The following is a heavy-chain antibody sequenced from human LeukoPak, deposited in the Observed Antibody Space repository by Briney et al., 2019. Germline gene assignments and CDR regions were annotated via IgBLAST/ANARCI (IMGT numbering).Heavy chain of an antibody. D-gene: IGHD6-13*01. V-gene: IGHV1-18*01. CDR2: ISAYNGNT. J-gene: IGHJ5*02. CDR3: ARDGRSTIAAAAYNWFDP. CDR1: GGTFSNYA. Sequence: ASVKVSCKASGGTFSNYAISWVRQASGQGLEWMGWISAYNGNTNYAQKLKGRVTMTTDTSTSTAYMELRSLRSDDTAVYYCARDGRSTIAAAAYNWFDPWGQGTLVTVSS.